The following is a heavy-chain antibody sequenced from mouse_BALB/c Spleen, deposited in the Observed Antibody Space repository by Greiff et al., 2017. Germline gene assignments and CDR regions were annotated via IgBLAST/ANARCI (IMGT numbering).Heavy chain of an antibody. CDR2: ISSGGGST. Sequence: DVMLVESGGGLVKPGGSLKLSCEASGFAFSSYDMSWVRQTPEKRLEWVAYISSGGGSTYYPDTVKGRFTISRDNAKNTLYLQMSSLKSEDTAMYYCARLRRDGYAMDYWGQGTSVTVSS. J-gene: IGHJ4*01. CDR1: GFAFSSYD. CDR3: ARLRRDGYAMDY. V-gene: IGHV5-12-1*01.